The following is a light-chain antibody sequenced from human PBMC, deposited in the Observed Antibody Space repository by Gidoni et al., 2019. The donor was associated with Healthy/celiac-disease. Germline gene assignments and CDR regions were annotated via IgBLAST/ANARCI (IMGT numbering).Light chain of an antibody. J-gene: IGKJ4*01. CDR1: QSISSY. V-gene: IGKV1-39*01. CDR3: QQSDSSPLT. CDR2: AAS. Sequence: DIQMTQSPSSLSASVGDRVTITCRASQSISSYLNWYQQKPGKAPKLLIYAASSWQSGVPSRFSGSGSGTDFTLTSSSLQPEDFATYYCQQSDSSPLTFGGGTKVEIK.